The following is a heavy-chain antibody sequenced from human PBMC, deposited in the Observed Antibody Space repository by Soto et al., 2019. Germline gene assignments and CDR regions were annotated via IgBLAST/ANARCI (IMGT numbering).Heavy chain of an antibody. CDR2: IYYSGST. CDR1: GGSISSSSYY. V-gene: IGHV4-39*01. CDR3: AIVGTGGYYYYGMDV. Sequence: QLQLQESGPGLVKPSETLSLTCTVSGGSISSSSYYWGWIRQPPGKGLEWIGSIYYSGSTYYNPSLKSRVTISVDTSKNQFSLKLSSVTAADTAVYYCAIVGTGGYYYYGMDVWGQGTTVTVSS. J-gene: IGHJ6*02. D-gene: IGHD3-10*01.